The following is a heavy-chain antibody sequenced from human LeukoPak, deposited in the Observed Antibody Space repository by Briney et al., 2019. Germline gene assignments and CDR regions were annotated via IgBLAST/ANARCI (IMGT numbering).Heavy chain of an antibody. CDR3: AKARSGSSASCYNY. J-gene: IGHJ4*02. D-gene: IGHD2-2*01. V-gene: IGHV3-23*01. Sequence: GGSLRLSCAASGFTFSSYAMSWVRQAPGKGLEWVSVISGSDGSTYYADSVKGRFTISRDNSKNTLYLQMNSLRAEDTAVYYCAKARSGSSASCYNYWGQGTLVTVSS. CDR1: GFTFSSYA. CDR2: ISGSDGST.